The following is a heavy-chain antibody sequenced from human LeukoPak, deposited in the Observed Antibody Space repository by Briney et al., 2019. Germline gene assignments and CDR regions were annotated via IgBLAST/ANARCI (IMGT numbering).Heavy chain of an antibody. V-gene: IGHV3-64D*06. CDR2: ISTDGGST. Sequence: PGGSLRLSCSASGFTFSNYPMYWVRQAPGKGLEYVSAISTDGGSTYYADSVKGRFTISRDNSKNTLYLQMSSLRAEDTAVYYCVKDLRVGGDYWGREPWSPSPQ. CDR3: VKDLRVGGDY. J-gene: IGHJ4*02. D-gene: IGHD3-16*01. CDR1: GFTFSNYP.